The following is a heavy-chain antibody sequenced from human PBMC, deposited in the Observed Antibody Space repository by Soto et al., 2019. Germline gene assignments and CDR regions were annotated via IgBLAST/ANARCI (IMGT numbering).Heavy chain of an antibody. CDR2: ISYDGSNN. Sequence: QVQLVESGGGVVQPGRSLRLSCAASVFTFSSYGMHWVRQAPGKGLERVAVISYDGSNNYYADSVKGRFTISRDNCKNTLYLQMNSLRAEDASVYYCAKDSKAYWGQGARVTVSS. CDR3: AKDSKAY. J-gene: IGHJ4*02. V-gene: IGHV3-30*18. CDR1: VFTFSSYG.